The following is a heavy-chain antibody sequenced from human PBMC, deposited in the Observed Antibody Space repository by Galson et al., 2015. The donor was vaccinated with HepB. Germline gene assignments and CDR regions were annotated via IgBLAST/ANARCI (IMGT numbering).Heavy chain of an antibody. CDR2: ISAYNGNT. V-gene: IGHV1-18*04. CDR3: ARVLEYSSPYYFDY. CDR1: GYTFTSYG. Sequence: SVKVSCKASGYTFTSYGISWVRQAPGQGLEWMGWISAYNGNTNYAQKLQGRVTMTTDTSTSTAYKELRSLRSDDTAVYYCARVLEYSSPYYFDYWGQGTLVTVSS. J-gene: IGHJ4*02. D-gene: IGHD6-6*01.